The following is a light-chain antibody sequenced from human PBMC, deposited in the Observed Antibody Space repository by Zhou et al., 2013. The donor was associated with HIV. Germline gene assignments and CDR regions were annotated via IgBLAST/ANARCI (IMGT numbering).Light chain of an antibody. Sequence: EIVLTQSPGTLSLSPGERATLSCRASQSVNSSYLAWYQQKLGQTPRLLIYGASSRATGIPDRFSGSASGTDFTLTISRLEPEDFAVYYCQQYGSPFGGGTKVEIK. V-gene: IGKV3-20*01. J-gene: IGKJ4*01. CDR1: QSVNSSY. CDR3: QQYGSP. CDR2: GAS.